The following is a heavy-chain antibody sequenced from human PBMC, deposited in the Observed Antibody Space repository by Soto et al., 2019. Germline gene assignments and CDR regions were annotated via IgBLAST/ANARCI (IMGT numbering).Heavy chain of an antibody. CDR1: GFTFSSYS. CDR3: ARDLSGVWIQLSSFDY. D-gene: IGHD5-18*01. V-gene: IGHV3-21*01. CDR2: ISSSSSYI. J-gene: IGHJ4*02. Sequence: SLRLSCAASGFTFSSYSMNWVRQAPGKGLEWVSSISSSSSYIYYADSVKGRFTISRDNAKNSLYLQMNSLRAEDTAVYYCARDLSGVWIQLSSFDYRGQGTLVPVSS.